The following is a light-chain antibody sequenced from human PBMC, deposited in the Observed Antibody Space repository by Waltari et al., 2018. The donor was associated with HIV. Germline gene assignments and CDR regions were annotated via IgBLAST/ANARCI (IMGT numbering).Light chain of an antibody. CDR3: SSYTSRDTFV. Sequence: QSALTQPAAVSGPPGQSLTLSCTGARGDVGTYNHVSWYQQLPGQAPKLIIYEVSNRPSGLSNRFSGSKSGNTASLTISGLQAEDEGYYYCSSYTSRDTFVFGTGTEVTVL. V-gene: IGLV2-14*01. CDR2: EVS. J-gene: IGLJ1*01. CDR1: RGDVGTYNH.